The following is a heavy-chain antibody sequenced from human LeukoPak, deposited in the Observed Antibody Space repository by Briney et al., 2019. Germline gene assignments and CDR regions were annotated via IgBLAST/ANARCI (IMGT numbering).Heavy chain of an antibody. J-gene: IGHJ4*02. Sequence: GGSLRLSCAASGFTFSSYGMSWVRQAPGKGLEWVSAISGSGGSTYYADSVKGRFTISRDNSKNTLYLQMNSLRAEDTAVYYCAKIGSSSSWYWDYWGQGTLVTVSS. D-gene: IGHD6-13*01. CDR3: AKIGSSSSWYWDY. CDR2: ISGSGGST. V-gene: IGHV3-23*01. CDR1: GFTFSSYG.